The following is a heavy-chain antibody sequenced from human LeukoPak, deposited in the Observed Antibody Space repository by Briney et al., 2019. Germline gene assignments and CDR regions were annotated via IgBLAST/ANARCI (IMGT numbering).Heavy chain of an antibody. D-gene: IGHD1-1*01. V-gene: IGHV4-34*09. Sequence: SETLSLTCAVYRGSFSGYYWSWIRQPPGKGLEWIGEINHSGSTNYNPSLESRVTISVDTSKNQFSPKLSSVTAADTAVYYCARDGGRTGYFDYWGQGTLVTVSS. CDR2: INHSGST. CDR1: RGSFSGYY. CDR3: ARDGGRTGYFDY. J-gene: IGHJ4*02.